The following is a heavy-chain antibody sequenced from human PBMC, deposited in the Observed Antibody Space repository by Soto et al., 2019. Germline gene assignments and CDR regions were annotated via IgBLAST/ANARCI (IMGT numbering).Heavy chain of an antibody. J-gene: IGHJ5*02. Sequence: ASVKVSCKASGGTFSSYAISWVRQAPGQGLEWMGGIIPIFGTANYAQKFQGRVTITADESTSTAYMELSSLRSEDTAVYYCACCSGGSCYPDPSWFDPWGQGTLVTVSS. V-gene: IGHV1-69*13. CDR2: IIPIFGTA. D-gene: IGHD2-15*01. CDR3: ACCSGGSCYPDPSWFDP. CDR1: GGTFSSYA.